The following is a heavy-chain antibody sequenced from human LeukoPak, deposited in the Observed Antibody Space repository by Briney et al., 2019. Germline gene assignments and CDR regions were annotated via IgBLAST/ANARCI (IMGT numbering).Heavy chain of an antibody. CDR1: GYTFTNYY. V-gene: IGHV1-46*01. D-gene: IGHD5-18*01. CDR3: ARVTRGIATVGIFDI. J-gene: IGHJ3*02. Sequence: ASVKVSCKASGYTFTNYYIHWVRQAPGQGLEWMGLINPSGGNTSYTQKFQGRVTMTRDMSTSTVYMELSSLRSEDTAVYYCARVTRGIATVGIFDIWGQGTMVTVSS. CDR2: INPSGGNT.